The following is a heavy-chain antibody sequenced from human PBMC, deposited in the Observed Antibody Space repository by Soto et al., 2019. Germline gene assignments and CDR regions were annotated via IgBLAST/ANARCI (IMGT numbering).Heavy chain of an antibody. CDR1: GYTFTNYY. D-gene: IGHD6-19*01. Sequence: VASVKVSCKASGYTFTNYYIHWVRQAPGQGLEWMGMINPSGGSTSYTRRFQGRVTLTRDTSTSTVYMELSSLRSEDTAVYYCARESQSSGWSWFDYWGQGTLVTVSS. CDR3: ARESQSSGWSWFDY. J-gene: IGHJ4*02. CDR2: INPSGGST. V-gene: IGHV1-46*01.